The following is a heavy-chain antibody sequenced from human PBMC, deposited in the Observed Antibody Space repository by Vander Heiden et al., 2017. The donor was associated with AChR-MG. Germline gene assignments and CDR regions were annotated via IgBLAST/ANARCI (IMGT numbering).Heavy chain of an antibody. CDR1: GGSISSYY. CDR3: ARDGTVAGPWFDP. Sequence: QVQLQESGQGLVKPSETLSLTCTVAGGSISSYYWRWIRQPPGKGLEWIGYIYYSGSTNYNPALKSRVTISVDTSKNQFSLKLSSVTDADTAVYYCARDGTVAGPWFDPWGQGTLVTVSS. J-gene: IGHJ5*02. CDR2: IYYSGST. V-gene: IGHV4-59*01. D-gene: IGHD6-19*01.